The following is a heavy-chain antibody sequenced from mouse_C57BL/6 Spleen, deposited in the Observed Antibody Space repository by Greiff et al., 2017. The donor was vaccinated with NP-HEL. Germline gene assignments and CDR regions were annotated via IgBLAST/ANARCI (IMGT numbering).Heavy chain of an antibody. D-gene: IGHD1-1*01. V-gene: IGHV2-2*01. Sequence: QVHVKQSGPGLVQPSQSLSITCTVSGFSLTSYGVHWVRQSPGKGLEWLGVIWSGGSTDYNAAFISRLSISKDNSKSQVFFKMNSLQADDTAIYYCANHYYGSSYDYAMDYWGQGTSVTVSS. CDR3: ANHYYGSSYDYAMDY. J-gene: IGHJ4*01. CDR1: GFSLTSYG. CDR2: IWSGGST.